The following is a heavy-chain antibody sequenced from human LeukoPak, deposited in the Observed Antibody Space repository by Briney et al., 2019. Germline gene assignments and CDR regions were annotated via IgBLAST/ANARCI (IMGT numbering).Heavy chain of an antibody. Sequence: PSETLSLTCTVSGGSISSYYWSWIRQPPGKGLEWIGYIYYSGSTNYNPSLKSRVTISVDTSKNQFSLKLSSVTAADTAVYYCASYGDYYPTDYWGQGTLVTVSS. D-gene: IGHD4-17*01. V-gene: IGHV4-59*01. CDR3: ASYGDYYPTDY. CDR2: IYYSGST. CDR1: GGSISSYY. J-gene: IGHJ4*02.